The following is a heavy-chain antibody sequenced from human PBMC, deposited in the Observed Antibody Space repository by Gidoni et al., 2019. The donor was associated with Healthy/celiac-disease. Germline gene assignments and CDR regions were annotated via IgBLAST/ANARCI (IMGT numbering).Heavy chain of an antibody. CDR2: ISWNSGSI. D-gene: IGHD5-18*01. J-gene: IGHJ4*02. V-gene: IGHV3-9*01. CDR1: GFTFDDYA. Sequence: EVQLVESGGGLVQPGRSLRLSCAASGFTFDDYAMHWVRQAPGKGLEWVSGISWNSGSIGYADSVKGRFTISRDNAKNSLYLQMNSLRAEDTALYYCAKDKNVDTAMAYFDYWGQGTLVTVSS. CDR3: AKDKNVDTAMAYFDY.